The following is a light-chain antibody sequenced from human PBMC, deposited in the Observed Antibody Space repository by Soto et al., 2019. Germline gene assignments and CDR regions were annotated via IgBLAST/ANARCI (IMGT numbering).Light chain of an antibody. J-gene: IGKJ4*01. V-gene: IGKV3-15*01. CDR3: QQYNEWPPVT. CDR2: GAS. CDR1: QSVSSN. Sequence: EIVMAQSPATLSVSPWERATLSCMASQSVSSNLAWYQQKPGQAPRLLIYGASTRATGIPARFSGSGSGTEFTLTISSLQSEDFAVYYCQQYNEWPPVTFGGGTKVDIK.